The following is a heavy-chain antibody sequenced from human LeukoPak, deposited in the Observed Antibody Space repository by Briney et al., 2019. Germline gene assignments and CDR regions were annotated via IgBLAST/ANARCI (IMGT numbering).Heavy chain of an antibody. CDR2: IYTSGST. Sequence: PSETLSLTCTVSGGSISSGSYYWSWIRQPAGKGLEWIGRIYTSGSTNYNPSLKSRVTISVDTSKNQFSLKLSSVTAADTAVYYCARDKVGPWGQGTLVTVSS. V-gene: IGHV4-61*02. CDR3: ARDKVGP. J-gene: IGHJ5*02. D-gene: IGHD1-26*01. CDR1: GGSISSGSYY.